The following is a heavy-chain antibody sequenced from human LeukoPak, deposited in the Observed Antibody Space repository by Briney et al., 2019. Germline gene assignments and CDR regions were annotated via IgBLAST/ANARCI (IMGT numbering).Heavy chain of an antibody. CDR2: ICTSGTA. CDR1: GGSLSTFC. CDR3: ATTNRDNFGDYFFDY. J-gene: IGHJ4*02. D-gene: IGHD4-17*01. Sequence: QTSETLSLTCTVSGGSLSTFCWTWIRQPAGKGLEWLGRICTSGTANYNPSLKSRVTMSLDTSKNQFSLKLSSVTAADTAVYYCATTNRDNFGDYFFDYWGQGTLVTVSS. V-gene: IGHV4-4*07.